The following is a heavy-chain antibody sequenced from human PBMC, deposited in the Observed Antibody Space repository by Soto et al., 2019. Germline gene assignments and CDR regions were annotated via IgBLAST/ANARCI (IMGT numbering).Heavy chain of an antibody. Sequence: ASVKVSCKASGYTFTSYGISWVRQAPGQGLEWMGWISAYNGNTNYAQKFQGRVTMTEDTSTDTAYMELSSLRSEDTAVYYCATIINYDFWSGYYFDYWGQGTLVTVSS. D-gene: IGHD3-3*01. CDR3: ATIINYDFWSGYYFDY. CDR1: GYTFTSYG. J-gene: IGHJ4*02. V-gene: IGHV1-18*01. CDR2: ISAYNGNT.